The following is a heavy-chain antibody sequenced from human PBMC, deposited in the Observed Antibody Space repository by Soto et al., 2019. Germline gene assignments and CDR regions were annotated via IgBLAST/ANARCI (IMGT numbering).Heavy chain of an antibody. J-gene: IGHJ4*02. V-gene: IGHV4-59*01. CDR2: IFYSGST. CDR1: GGSLSSYY. D-gene: IGHD5-18*01. Sequence: SETLSLTCTVSGGSLSSYYWSWILQPPGKGLEWIGYIFYSGSTNYNPSLKSRVTISVHSSKNQFSLNLSSVTAADTAVYYCARGGYSYGSYFYFDSWGQGTLVTVS. CDR3: ARGGYSYGSYFYFDS.